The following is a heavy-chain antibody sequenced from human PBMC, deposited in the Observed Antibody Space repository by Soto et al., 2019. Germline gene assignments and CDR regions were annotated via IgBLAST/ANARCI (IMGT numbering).Heavy chain of an antibody. J-gene: IGHJ6*03. V-gene: IGHV1-18*01. CDR2: ISAYNVDT. CDR1: GYTFTNYG. Sequence: QVQLLQSGAEVKKPGASVKVSCKASGYTFTNYGITWVRQAPGRGLEWMGWISAYNVDTHYTQRLQGRVTMTTDKSTSKAYMELRGLRSDDTAVYYCARVQQLVGYFYYYMDVWGKGTTVTVAS. CDR3: ARVQQLVGYFYYYMDV. D-gene: IGHD6-6*01.